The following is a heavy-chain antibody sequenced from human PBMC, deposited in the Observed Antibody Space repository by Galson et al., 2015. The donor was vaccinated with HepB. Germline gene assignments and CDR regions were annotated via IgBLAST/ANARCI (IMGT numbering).Heavy chain of an antibody. D-gene: IGHD3-22*01. CDR3: AKAPQYYYDSSGYHGDY. V-gene: IGHV3-23*01. J-gene: IGHJ4*02. Sequence: SLRLSCAASGFTFSSYAMSWVRQAPGKGLEWVSAISGSGGSTYYADSVKGRFTISRDNSKNTLYLQMNSLRAEDTAVYYCAKAPQYYYDSSGYHGDYWGQGTLVTVSS. CDR1: GFTFSSYA. CDR2: ISGSGGST.